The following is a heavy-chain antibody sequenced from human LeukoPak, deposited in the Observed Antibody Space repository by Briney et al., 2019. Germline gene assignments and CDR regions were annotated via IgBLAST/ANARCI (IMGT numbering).Heavy chain of an antibody. CDR3: ARHNREDPFDY. J-gene: IGHJ4*02. V-gene: IGHV4-59*08. Sequence: SETLSLTCTVSGGSISSYYWSWIRQPPGKGLEWIGYIYYSGSTNYNPSLKSRVTISVDTSKNQFPLKLSSVTAADTAVYHCARHNREDPFDYWGQGTLVTVSS. CDR2: IYYSGST. D-gene: IGHD1-14*01. CDR1: GGSISSYY.